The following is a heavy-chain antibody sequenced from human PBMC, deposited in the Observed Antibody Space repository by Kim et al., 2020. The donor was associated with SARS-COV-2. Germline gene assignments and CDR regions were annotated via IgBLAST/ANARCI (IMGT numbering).Heavy chain of an antibody. V-gene: IGHV5-51*01. J-gene: IGHJ4*02. CDR3: ARHFYAVRYFDWSYFDY. CDR1: GYSFTSYW. Sequence: GESLKISCKGSGYSFTSYWIGWVRQMPGKGLEWMGIIYPGDSDTRYSPSFQGQVTISADKSISTAYLQWSSLKASDTAMYYCARHFYAVRYFDWSYFDYWGQGTLVTVSS. CDR2: IYPGDSDT. D-gene: IGHD3-9*01.